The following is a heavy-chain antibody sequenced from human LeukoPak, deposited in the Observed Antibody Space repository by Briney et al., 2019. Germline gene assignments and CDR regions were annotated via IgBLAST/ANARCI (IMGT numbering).Heavy chain of an antibody. CDR1: GGSISSGGYY. Sequence: PSETLSLTCTVSGGSISSGGYYWSWIRQHPGKGLEWIGYIYYSGSTYYNPSLKSRVTTSVDTSKNQFSLKLSSVTAADTAVYYCARRAHYYGMDVWGQGTTVTVSS. CDR2: IYYSGST. V-gene: IGHV4-31*03. CDR3: ARRAHYYGMDV. J-gene: IGHJ6*02.